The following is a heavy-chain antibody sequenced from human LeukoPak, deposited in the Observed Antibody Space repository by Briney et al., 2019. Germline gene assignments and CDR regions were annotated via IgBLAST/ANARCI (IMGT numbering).Heavy chain of an antibody. Sequence: GGSLRLSCAASGFTLSSYSMHWVRQAPGKGLGWVSSISSRSSDIYYADSVKGRFTISRDNAQNTLYLQMNSLRAEDTSVYYCARDTKPTLGYCSSTSCYIDYWGQGTLVTVSS. CDR3: ARDTKPTLGYCSSTSCYIDY. CDR2: ISSRSSDI. CDR1: GFTLSSYS. J-gene: IGHJ4*02. V-gene: IGHV3-21*06. D-gene: IGHD2-2*02.